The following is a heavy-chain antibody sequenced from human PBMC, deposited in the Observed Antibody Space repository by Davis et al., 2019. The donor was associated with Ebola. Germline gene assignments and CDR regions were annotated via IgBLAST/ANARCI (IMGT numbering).Heavy chain of an antibody. V-gene: IGHV3-23*01. D-gene: IGHD1-1*01. CDR3: AKSLARSGTLLYYFDY. CDR2: ISGSGGST. J-gene: IGHJ4*02. Sequence: PGGSLRLSCAASGFTFSSYAMSWVRQAPGKGLEWVSAISGSGGSTYYADSVKGRFTISRDNSKNTLYLQMNSLRAEDTAVYYCAKSLARSGTLLYYFDYWGQGTLVTVSS. CDR1: GFTFSSYA.